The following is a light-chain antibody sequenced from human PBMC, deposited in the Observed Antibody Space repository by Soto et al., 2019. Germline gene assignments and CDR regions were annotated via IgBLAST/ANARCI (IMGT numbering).Light chain of an antibody. Sequence: PGERATLSCRASESVSSSYLAWYQQKPGQARRLLIYRASTRATGIPDRFSGSGSGTDFTLTISRLEPEDSAVYYCQQYGGSPRTFGQGTKVEIK. V-gene: IGKV3-20*01. CDR1: ESVSSSY. CDR2: RAS. J-gene: IGKJ1*01. CDR3: QQYGGSPRT.